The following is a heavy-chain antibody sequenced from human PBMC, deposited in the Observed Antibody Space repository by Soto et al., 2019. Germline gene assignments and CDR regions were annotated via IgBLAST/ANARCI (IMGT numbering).Heavy chain of an antibody. V-gene: IGHV3-11*05. J-gene: IGHJ3*02. Sequence: QVQLVESGGGLVKPGGSLRLSCVASGFTFSDYYMTWIRQAPGKGLEWNSYISTSGSYIHYADSVKGRFTISRDNADNSLFLQMNSLRVEDTAVYYCARVLRRDGRVAFDIWGQGTMVTVSS. D-gene: IGHD3-10*02. CDR1: GFTFSDYY. CDR2: ISTSGSYI. CDR3: ARVLRRDGRVAFDI.